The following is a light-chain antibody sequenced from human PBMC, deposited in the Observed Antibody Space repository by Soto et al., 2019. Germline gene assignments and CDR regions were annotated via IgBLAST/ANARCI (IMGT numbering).Light chain of an antibody. CDR1: QGISNY. V-gene: IGKV1-27*01. J-gene: IGKJ3*01. CDR2: ATS. Sequence: DIQMTQSPSSLAASVGDRVTISCRARQGISNYLAWYQQKPGKAPKLLIYATSTLQSGVSSRFTGSGSGTDFTLTISSLQPEDVATYYCQKYNWPPFTFGTGTNVDI. CDR3: QKYNWPPFT.